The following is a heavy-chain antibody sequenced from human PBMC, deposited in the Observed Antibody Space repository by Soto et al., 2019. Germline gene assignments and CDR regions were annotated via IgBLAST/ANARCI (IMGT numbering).Heavy chain of an antibody. J-gene: IGHJ4*02. Sequence: QVQLVQYGAEVKKPGSSVKVSCKASGGTFSSYAISWVRQAPGQGLEWMGGIIPIFGTANYAQKFQGRVTITAYEYTSTSYMELSSLRSEDTAVYYCARVRADDYGGNSAFDYWGQGTLVTVSS. D-gene: IGHD4-17*01. CDR2: IIPIFGTA. CDR1: GGTFSSYA. CDR3: ARVRADDYGGNSAFDY. V-gene: IGHV1-69*12.